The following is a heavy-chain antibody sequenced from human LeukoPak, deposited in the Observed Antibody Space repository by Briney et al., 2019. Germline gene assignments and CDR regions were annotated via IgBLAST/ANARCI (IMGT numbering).Heavy chain of an antibody. CDR3: ARALEMGHDSSGYYGY. V-gene: IGHV4-34*01. CDR2: INHSGST. CDR1: GGSFSGYY. J-gene: IGHJ4*02. Sequence: SETLSLTCAVYGGSFSGYYWSWIRQPPGKGLEWIGEINHSGSTNYNPSLKSRVTISVDTSKNQFSLKLSSVTAADTAVYYCARALEMGHDSSGYYGYWGQGTLVTVSS. D-gene: IGHD3-22*01.